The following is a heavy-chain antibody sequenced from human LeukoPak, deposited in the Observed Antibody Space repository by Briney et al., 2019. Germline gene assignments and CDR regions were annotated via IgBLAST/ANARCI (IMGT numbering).Heavy chain of an antibody. V-gene: IGHV3-30*03. CDR3: ASRSSSGWNYFDY. J-gene: IGHJ4*02. Sequence: GRSLRLSCAAPGFTFSSYDMHWVRQAPGKGLEWVALISYDGGNKYYADSVKGRFTISRDNSKNTLYLQMNSLRPEDTALYYCASRSSSGWNYFDYWGQGTLVTVSS. D-gene: IGHD6-19*01. CDR1: GFTFSSYD. CDR2: ISYDGGNK.